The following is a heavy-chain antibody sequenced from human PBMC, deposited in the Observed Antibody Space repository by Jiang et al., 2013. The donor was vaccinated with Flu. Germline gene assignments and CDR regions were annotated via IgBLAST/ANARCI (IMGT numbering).Heavy chain of an antibody. Sequence: PGLVKPSETLSLTCSVSGGSIGRYHWSWIRQSAGKGLEWIGRIYNGGSTNYNPSLKSRVSMSLDTSRNLFSLTLISVTAADTALYYCARDGYYESSVIDYWGQGTLVTVSS. V-gene: IGHV4-4*07. CDR1: GGSIGRYH. CDR2: IYNGGST. D-gene: IGHD3-22*01. J-gene: IGHJ4*02. CDR3: ARDGYYESSVIDY.